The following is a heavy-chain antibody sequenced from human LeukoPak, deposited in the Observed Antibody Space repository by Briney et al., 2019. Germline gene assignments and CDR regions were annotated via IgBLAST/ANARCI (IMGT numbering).Heavy chain of an antibody. CDR1: GGTFSSYA. J-gene: IGHJ5*02. V-gene: IGHV1-69*01. Sequence: ASVKVSCKASGGTFSSYAISWVRQAPGQGLEWMGGIIPIFGTANYAQKFQGRVTITADESTSTAYMELSSLRSEDTAVYYCARVVGRNQYYDFWSGYYLNWFDPWGQGTLVTVSS. CDR2: IIPIFGTA. D-gene: IGHD3-3*01. CDR3: ARVVGRNQYYDFWSGYYLNWFDP.